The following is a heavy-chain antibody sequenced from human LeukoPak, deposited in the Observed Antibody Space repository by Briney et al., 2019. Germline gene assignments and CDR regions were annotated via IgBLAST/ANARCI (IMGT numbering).Heavy chain of an antibody. J-gene: IGHJ4*02. Sequence: GSVKVSCKVSGYTLTELSMHWVRQAPGKGLEWMGGFDPEDGETIYAQKFQGRVTMTEDTSTDTAYMELSSLRSEDTAVYYCATGTAYCGGDCYSANFDYWGQGTLVTVSS. CDR2: FDPEDGET. V-gene: IGHV1-24*01. D-gene: IGHD2-21*02. CDR1: GYTLTELS. CDR3: ATGTAYCGGDCYSANFDY.